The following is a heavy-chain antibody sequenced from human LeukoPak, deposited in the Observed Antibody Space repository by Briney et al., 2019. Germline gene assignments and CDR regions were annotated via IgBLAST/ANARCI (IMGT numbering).Heavy chain of an antibody. J-gene: IGHJ5*02. D-gene: IGHD1-26*01. CDR2: LGPEDDET. CDR3: TNGSGSYSWFDP. V-gene: IGHV1-24*01. CDR1: GYSHVELS. Sequence: ASVKVSCKGSGYSHVELSMHWVRQPPGKGLEWMGGLGPEDDETIYAQKFQGRVIMTEDRSTETAFMELTSLRSEDTAVYDCTNGSGSYSWFDPWGQGTLATVSS.